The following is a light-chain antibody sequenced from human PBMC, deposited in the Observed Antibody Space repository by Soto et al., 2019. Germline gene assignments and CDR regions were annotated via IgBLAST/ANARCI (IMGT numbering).Light chain of an antibody. CDR2: GAS. CDR1: QCVISSY. V-gene: IGKV3-20*01. Sequence: EIVLTQSPGTLSLSPGERATISCRASQCVISSYLAWYQQKPGQALRLLIYGASNRATGIPDRFSGSGSGTDFTLTISRLEPEDFAVYYCQQYGTSPPITFGQGTRLEIK. CDR3: QQYGTSPPIT. J-gene: IGKJ5*01.